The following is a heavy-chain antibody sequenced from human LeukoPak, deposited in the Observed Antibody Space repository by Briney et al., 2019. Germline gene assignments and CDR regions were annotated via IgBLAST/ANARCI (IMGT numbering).Heavy chain of an antibody. CDR2: INPNSGGT. Sequence: GASVKVSCKASGYTFTGYYMHWVRQAPGQGLEWMGWINPNSGGTNYAQKFQGRVTMTRDTSISTAYMKLSRLRSDDTAVYYCARDPGSGSYYAFDIWGQGTMVTVSS. V-gene: IGHV1-2*02. D-gene: IGHD1-26*01. CDR3: ARDPGSGSYYAFDI. CDR1: GYTFTGYY. J-gene: IGHJ3*02.